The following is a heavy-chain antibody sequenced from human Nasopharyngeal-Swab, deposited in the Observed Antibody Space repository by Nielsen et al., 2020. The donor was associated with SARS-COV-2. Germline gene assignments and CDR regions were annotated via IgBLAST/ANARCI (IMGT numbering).Heavy chain of an antibody. Sequence: GESLKISCAASGFFVSGNYMNWVRQAPGMGLEWVSVVYAGGSTFYADSVKGRFTISRDNSKNKLYLQMNNLRPEDTAMYYCASPVFGVVSDAFDLWGQGTMVTVSS. CDR2: VYAGGST. CDR3: ASPVFGVVSDAFDL. CDR1: GFFVSGNY. V-gene: IGHV3-53*01. D-gene: IGHD3-3*01. J-gene: IGHJ3*01.